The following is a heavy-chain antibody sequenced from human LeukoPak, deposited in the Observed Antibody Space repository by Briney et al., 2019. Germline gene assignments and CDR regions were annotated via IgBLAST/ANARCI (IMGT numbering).Heavy chain of an antibody. Sequence: PGGSLRLSCAASGFSFNAYWMAWARQAPGTGLEWLANINPAGSETFHVDPVKGRFSISRDHAKNSFYLQMNSLRAEDTAVYYCATFGLVADLDLWGQGTLVTVSS. V-gene: IGHV3-7*01. CDR1: GFSFNAYW. CDR3: ATFGLVADLDL. D-gene: IGHD5-12*01. J-gene: IGHJ4*02. CDR2: INPAGSET.